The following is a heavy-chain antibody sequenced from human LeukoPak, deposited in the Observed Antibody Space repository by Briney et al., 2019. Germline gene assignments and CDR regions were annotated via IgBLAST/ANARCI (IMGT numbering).Heavy chain of an antibody. J-gene: IGHJ4*02. CDR2: ISGSGGIT. CDR1: GFTFSNYG. V-gene: IGHV3-23*01. D-gene: IGHD3-10*01. Sequence: GGTLRLSCAASGFTFSNYGMSWVRQAPGKGLEWVSAISGSGGITYYADSVKGRFTISRDNSKNTLYLQMNSLRAEDTAVYYCAKDLDYYGSGGFDYWGQGTLVTVSS. CDR3: AKDLDYYGSGGFDY.